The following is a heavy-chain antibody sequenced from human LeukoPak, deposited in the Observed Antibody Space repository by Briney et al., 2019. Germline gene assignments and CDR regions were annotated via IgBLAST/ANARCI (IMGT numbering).Heavy chain of an antibody. CDR2: ISSSGITI. CDR1: GFTFSSYE. D-gene: IGHD1-26*01. V-gene: IGHV3-48*03. J-gene: IGHJ4*02. CDR3: ARDEVGTTGYFDY. Sequence: GGSLRLSCAASGFTFSSYEMNWVRQAPGKGLEWVSYISSSGITIYYADSVKGRFTISRDNAKNSLYLQMNSLRAEDTAVYYCARDEVGTTGYFDYWGQGTLVTVSS.